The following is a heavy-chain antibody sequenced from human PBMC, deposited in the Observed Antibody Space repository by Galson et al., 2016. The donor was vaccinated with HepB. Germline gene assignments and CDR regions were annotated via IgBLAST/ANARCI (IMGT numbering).Heavy chain of an antibody. D-gene: IGHD3-16*01. J-gene: IGHJ4*02. V-gene: IGHV1-18*01. CDR1: GYTFSSYS. Sequence: VKVSCKASGYTFSSYSITWVRQAPGQGLEWMGWISTYNGNRNYAQNLQDRVSMTTDTSTNTAYMELRSLRSDDTAVYYCARVKGLGGASNYWGQGTLVTVSP. CDR2: ISTYNGNR. CDR3: ARVKGLGGASNY.